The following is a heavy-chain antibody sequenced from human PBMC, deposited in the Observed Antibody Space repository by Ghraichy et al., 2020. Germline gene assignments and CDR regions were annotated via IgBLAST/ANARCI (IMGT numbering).Heavy chain of an antibody. Sequence: GSLRLSCTVSGGSISSYYWSWIRQPPGKGLEWIGYIYYSGSTNYNPSLKSRVTISVDTSKNQFSLKLSSVTAADTAVYYCTGSLDYWGQGTLVTVSS. CDR3: TGSLDY. CDR2: IYYSGST. J-gene: IGHJ4*02. V-gene: IGHV4-59*01. CDR1: GGSISSYY.